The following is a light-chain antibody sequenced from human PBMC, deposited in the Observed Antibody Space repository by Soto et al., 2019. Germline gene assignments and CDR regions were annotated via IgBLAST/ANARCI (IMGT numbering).Light chain of an antibody. J-gene: IGLJ1*01. V-gene: IGLV2-14*03. Sequence: QSVLTQPASVSGSPGQSITISCTGARTEVEGHYYVSWYQQHPGQAHKLIIFDVHNRPSGVSSRFSGSKSGDTASLTISGFRAEDDGDYYCSSYTASTPFYVFGTGTKVTVL. CDR1: RTEVEGHYY. CDR2: DVH. CDR3: SSYTASTPFYV.